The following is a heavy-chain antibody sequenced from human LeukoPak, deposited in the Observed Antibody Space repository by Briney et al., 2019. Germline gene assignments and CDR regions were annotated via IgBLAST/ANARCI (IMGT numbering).Heavy chain of an antibody. CDR1: GFTFSSYT. Sequence: GGSLRLSCVASGFTFSSYTMNWVRQAPGQGLEWVSAISGSSDHIHYADSMKGRFTISRDNAKNSLYLQMNSLTAEDTAVYYCARDFFDSSGHYYDAYWGQGTLVTVSS. J-gene: IGHJ4*02. CDR3: ARDFFDSSGHYYDAY. CDR2: ISGSSDHI. D-gene: IGHD6-19*01. V-gene: IGHV3-21*01.